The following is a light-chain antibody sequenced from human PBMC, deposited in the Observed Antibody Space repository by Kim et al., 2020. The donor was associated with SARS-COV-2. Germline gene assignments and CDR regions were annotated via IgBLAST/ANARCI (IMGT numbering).Light chain of an antibody. CDR3: GSYVGNNNFV. CDR1: SRDVGGYNY. Sequence: GQSVTSSCTGTSRDVGGYNYVSWYQHHPGKAPKLMIYEVTKRPSGVPDRFSGSKSGNTASLTVSGLQAEDEADYYCGSYVGNNNFVFGTGTKVTVL. V-gene: IGLV2-8*01. J-gene: IGLJ1*01. CDR2: EVT.